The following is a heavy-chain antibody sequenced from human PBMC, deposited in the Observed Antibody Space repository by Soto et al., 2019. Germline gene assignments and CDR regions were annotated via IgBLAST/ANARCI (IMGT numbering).Heavy chain of an antibody. Sequence: QVQLVQSGAEVKRPGSSVKVSCKASGDTFNFYSINWVRQAPGLGLEWMGRVNPILSMSNYAQRFQGRVTMTADKSTTTAYMELSRLRSADTAIYYCATSYGSGYRAFDFWGQGALVTVSS. CDR3: ATSYGSGYRAFDF. CDR1: GDTFNFYS. V-gene: IGHV1-69*04. J-gene: IGHJ4*02. CDR2: VNPILSMS. D-gene: IGHD3-10*01.